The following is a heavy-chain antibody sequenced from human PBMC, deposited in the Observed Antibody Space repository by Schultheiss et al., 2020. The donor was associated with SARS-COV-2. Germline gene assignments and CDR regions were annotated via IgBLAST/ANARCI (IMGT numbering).Heavy chain of an antibody. CDR1: GYTFTGYY. Sequence: ASVKVSCKASGYTFTGYYMHWVRQAPGQGLEWMGRINPNSGGTNYAQKFQGRVTMTRDTSISTAYMELSRLRSDDTAVYYCAREPYCGGDCYSGWFDPWGQGTLVTVSS. CDR3: AREPYCGGDCYSGWFDP. V-gene: IGHV1-2*06. J-gene: IGHJ5*02. CDR2: INPNSGGT. D-gene: IGHD2-21*02.